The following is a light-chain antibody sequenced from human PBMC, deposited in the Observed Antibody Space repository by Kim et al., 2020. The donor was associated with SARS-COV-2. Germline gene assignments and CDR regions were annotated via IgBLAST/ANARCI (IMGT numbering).Light chain of an antibody. CDR1: ESISNY. V-gene: IGKV3-15*01. CDR3: QQYNDWPPGDT. Sequence: EILMTQSPATLSVSPGERVTLSCRASESISNYLAWYQQKPGQAPRLLIYGASTRATGIPARFSGSGTGTEFTLTISSLQSEDFALYYCQQYNDWPPGDTFGQGTKL. CDR2: GAS. J-gene: IGKJ2*01.